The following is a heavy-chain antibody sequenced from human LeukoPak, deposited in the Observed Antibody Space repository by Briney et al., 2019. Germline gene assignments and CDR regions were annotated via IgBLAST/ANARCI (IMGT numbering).Heavy chain of an antibody. D-gene: IGHD3-22*01. Sequence: ASVKVSCKASAFTFTDYYMHWVRQAPGQGLEWMGRINPHSGGTNYAQKFQGRVTMTRDTSINTAYMDLSRLRSDDTAVYYCARGRNSVYYFNVVAPSYFDYWGQGTLVTVSS. CDR3: ARGRNSVYYFNVVAPSYFDY. J-gene: IGHJ4*02. CDR1: AFTFTDYY. V-gene: IGHV1-2*06. CDR2: INPHSGGT.